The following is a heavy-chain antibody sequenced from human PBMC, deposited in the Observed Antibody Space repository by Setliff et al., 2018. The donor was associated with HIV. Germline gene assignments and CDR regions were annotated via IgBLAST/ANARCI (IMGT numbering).Heavy chain of an antibody. J-gene: IGHJ4*02. Sequence: SETLSLTCAVYGAPFNGYYWAWIRQSPAKGLEWIGEIYHSGIVNYNPSLQSRVTISTDTSKNQFSLRLNSVTVADTAVYYCARVRLRVPPSIFDYWGRGSLVTVTS. D-gene: IGHD2-2*01. V-gene: IGHV4-34*01. CDR2: IYHSGIV. CDR3: ARVRLRVPPSIFDY. CDR1: GAPFNGYY.